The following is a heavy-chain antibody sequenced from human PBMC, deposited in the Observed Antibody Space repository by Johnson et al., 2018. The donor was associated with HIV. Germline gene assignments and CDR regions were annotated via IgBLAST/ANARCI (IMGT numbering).Heavy chain of an antibody. CDR3: ARDSVWRWLQLGTHAFDI. CDR2: ISSSGSPI. Sequence: QVQLVESGGGLVKPGGSLRLSCAASGFTFSDYYMSWIRQAPGKGLEWVSYISSSGSPIYDADSVKGRFAISRDNAKNSLYLQMNSLRAEDTAVYYCARDSVWRWLQLGTHAFDIWGQGTMVTVSS. J-gene: IGHJ3*02. D-gene: IGHD5-24*01. CDR1: GFTFSDYY. V-gene: IGHV3-11*04.